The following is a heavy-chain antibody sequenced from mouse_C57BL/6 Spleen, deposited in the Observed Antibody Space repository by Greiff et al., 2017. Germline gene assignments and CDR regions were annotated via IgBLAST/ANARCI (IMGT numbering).Heavy chain of an antibody. CDR1: GYTFTDYE. Sequence: VQLQPSGAELVRPGASVTLSCKASGYTFTDYEMHWVKQTPVHGLEWIGAIDPETGGTAYNQKFKGKAILTADKSSSTAYMELRSLTSEDSAVYYCTREGMVTTYFDYWGQGTTLTVSS. D-gene: IGHD2-2*01. CDR2: IDPETGGT. CDR3: TREGMVTTYFDY. V-gene: IGHV1-15*01. J-gene: IGHJ2*01.